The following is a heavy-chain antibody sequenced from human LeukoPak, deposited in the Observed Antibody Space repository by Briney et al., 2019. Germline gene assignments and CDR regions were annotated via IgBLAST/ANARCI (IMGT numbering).Heavy chain of an antibody. CDR2: ISGSGGST. CDR3: AKDRLPYYDSSGYPLDY. J-gene: IGHJ4*02. D-gene: IGHD3-22*01. CDR1: GFTFSSYA. V-gene: IGHV3-23*01. Sequence: PGGSLRHSCAASGFTFSSYAMSWVRQAPGKGLEWVSAISGSGGSTYYADSVKGRFTISRDNSKNTLYLQMNSLRADDTAVYYCAKDRLPYYDSSGYPLDYWGEGTLVTVSS.